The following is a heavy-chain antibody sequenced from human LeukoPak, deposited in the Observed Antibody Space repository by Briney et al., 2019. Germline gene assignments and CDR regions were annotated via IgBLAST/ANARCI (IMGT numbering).Heavy chain of an antibody. V-gene: IGHV3-30*03. CDR1: GFTFGSYG. CDR2: ISYDGSNK. D-gene: IGHD3-10*01. CDR3: AALVSPGWTPLLWFGDLGLDY. J-gene: IGHJ4*02. Sequence: PGGSLRLSCAASGFTFGSYGMHWVRQVPGKGLEWVAVISYDGSNKYYADSVKGRFTISRDNSKNTLYLQMNSLRAEDTAVYYCAALVSPGWTPLLWFGDLGLDYWGQGTLVTVSS.